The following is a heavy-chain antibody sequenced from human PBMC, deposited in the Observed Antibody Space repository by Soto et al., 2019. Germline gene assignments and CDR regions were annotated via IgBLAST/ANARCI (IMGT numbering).Heavy chain of an antibody. V-gene: IGHV3-53*01. J-gene: IGHJ4*02. CDR3: ARRRGGGGY. CDR2: IYSGGYT. D-gene: IGHD3-10*01. Sequence: EVQLVESGGGLIQPGGSLRLSCAVSGFTVSNNYMSWVRQAPGKGLEGVSVIYSGGYTAYGDSVKGRFTISRDNSKNTLYHQMNSRGAAAAAVFYCARRRGGGGYWGQGTLVTVSS. CDR1: GFTVSNNY.